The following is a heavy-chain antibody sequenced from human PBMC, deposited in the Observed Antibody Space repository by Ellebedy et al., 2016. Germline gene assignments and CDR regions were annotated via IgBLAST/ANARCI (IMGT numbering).Heavy chain of an antibody. CDR3: RQGHYADY. Sequence: GGSLRLXXAASGFTFSSYWKHWVRQAPGKGLEWVSTISAGSDNTRFADSVKGRFTVSRDNSRNTVYLRMNNLRVEDTALYYCRQGHYADYWGQGTLVTVSS. V-gene: IGHV3-23*01. CDR1: GFTFSSYW. CDR2: ISAGSDNT. J-gene: IGHJ4*02.